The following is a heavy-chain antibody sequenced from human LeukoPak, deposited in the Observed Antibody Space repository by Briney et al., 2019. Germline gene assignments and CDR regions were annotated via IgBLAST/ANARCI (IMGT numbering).Heavy chain of an antibody. V-gene: IGHV3-23*01. J-gene: IGHJ4*02. CDR3: AKGGDGRYYSRADY. Sequence: PGGSLRLSCAASGFTFSSYWMSWVRQAPGKGLEWVSTVGGSASGTFYADSVKGRFTISRDNSKNTLYLQMNSLGAEDTAVYYCAKGGDGRYYSRADYWGQGTLVTVSS. D-gene: IGHD2-21*01. CDR2: VGGSASGT. CDR1: GFTFSSYW.